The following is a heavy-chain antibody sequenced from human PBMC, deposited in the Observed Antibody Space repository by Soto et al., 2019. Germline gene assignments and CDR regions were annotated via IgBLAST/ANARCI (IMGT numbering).Heavy chain of an antibody. Sequence: SETLSLTCTVSGGSISSYYWSWIRQPPGKGLEWIGYIYYSGSTNYNPSLKSRVTISVDTSKNQFSLKLSSVTAADTAVYYCARSYSNSSAYYYYYMDVWGKGTTVTVSS. CDR2: IYYSGST. CDR3: ARSYSNSSAYYYYYMDV. V-gene: IGHV4-59*01. CDR1: GGSISSYY. D-gene: IGHD6-6*01. J-gene: IGHJ6*03.